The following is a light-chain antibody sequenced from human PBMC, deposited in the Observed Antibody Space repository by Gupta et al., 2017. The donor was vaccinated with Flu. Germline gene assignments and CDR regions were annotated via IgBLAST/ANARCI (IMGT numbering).Light chain of an antibody. CDR1: QGVSSY. J-gene: IGKJ4*01. V-gene: IGKV1-9*01. CDR2: AAS. Sequence: DIQLTQSPSFLSASVGDRVTITCRASQGVSSYFAWYQQKPGKAPNLLIYAASSLQNGVPLRFSGSGSGTEFTLTISSLQPEDFATYYCQQLDTYPLTFGGGTKVESK. CDR3: QQLDTYPLT.